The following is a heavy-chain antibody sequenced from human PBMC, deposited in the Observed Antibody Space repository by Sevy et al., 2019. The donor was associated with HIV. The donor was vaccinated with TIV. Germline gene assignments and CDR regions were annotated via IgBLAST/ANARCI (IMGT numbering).Heavy chain of an antibody. Sequence: GGSLRLSCTASGFTLSDYYMSWIRQAPGKGLQWISYISGSDDSGDDDTIYYADSVKGRFTISRDNAKNSLYLQMSSLRADDTAVYYCARDYVKDGKGGDYYYHAMDVWGRGTTVTVSS. CDR3: ARDYVKDGKGGDYYYHAMDV. D-gene: IGHD3-10*02. J-gene: IGHJ6*02. V-gene: IGHV3-11*01. CDR2: ISGSDDSGDDDTI. CDR1: GFTLSDYY.